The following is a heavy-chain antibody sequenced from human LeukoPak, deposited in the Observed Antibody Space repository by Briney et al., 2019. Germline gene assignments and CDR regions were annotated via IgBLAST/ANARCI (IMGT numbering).Heavy chain of an antibody. CDR2: IYSGGST. CDR3: ARDQVDYYYYYMDV. CDR1: GFTVSSNY. Sequence: PGRSLRLSCAASGFTVSSNYMSWVRQAPGKGLEWVSVIYSGGSTYYADSVKGRFTISRDNSKNTLYLQMNSLRAEDTAVYYCARDQVDYYYYYMDVWGKGTTVTVSS. V-gene: IGHV3-66*02. J-gene: IGHJ6*03.